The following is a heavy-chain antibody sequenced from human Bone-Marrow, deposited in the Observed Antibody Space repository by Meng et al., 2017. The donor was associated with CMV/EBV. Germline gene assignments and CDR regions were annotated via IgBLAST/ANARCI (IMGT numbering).Heavy chain of an antibody. Sequence: SETLSLTCTVSGGSISSYYWSWIRQPPGKGLEWIGYIYYSGSTNYNPSLKSRVTISVDTSKNQFSLKLSSVTAADTAVYYCARDVTTTGGYYYYGMDVWGQGTTVTVPS. CDR3: ARDVTTTGGYYYYGMDV. J-gene: IGHJ6*02. V-gene: IGHV4-59*01. CDR1: GGSISSYY. D-gene: IGHD4-11*01. CDR2: IYYSGST.